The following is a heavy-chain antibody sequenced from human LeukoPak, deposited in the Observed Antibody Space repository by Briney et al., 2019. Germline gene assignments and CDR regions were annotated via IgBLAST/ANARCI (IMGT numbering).Heavy chain of an antibody. V-gene: IGHV3-23*01. J-gene: IGHJ3*02. Sequence: GGALRLSCAASGFTFSSYAMSWVRQAPGKGLEWVSGISGSGGSTHYADSVKDRFTISRDNSKNTLYLQMNSLRAEDTAVYYCAKETVVVVAATPDAFDIWGQGTMVTVSS. CDR2: ISGSGGST. CDR1: GFTFSSYA. CDR3: AKETVVVVAATPDAFDI. D-gene: IGHD2-15*01.